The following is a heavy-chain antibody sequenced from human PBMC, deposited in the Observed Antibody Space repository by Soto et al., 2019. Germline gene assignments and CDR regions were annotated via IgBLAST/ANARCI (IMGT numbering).Heavy chain of an antibody. CDR1: GFSLSTSGVG. V-gene: IGHV2-5*01. J-gene: IGHJ5*02. Sequence: QITLKESGPTLVKPTQTITLTCTFSGFSLSTSGVGVGWIRQPPGKALEWLALILWNDDKRYSPSLKSRLTITKDTSKNQVVLTMTNLDPVDTATYYCAHTEGVYNWFDPWGQGTLVTVSS. D-gene: IGHD3-16*01. CDR2: ILWNDDK. CDR3: AHTEGVYNWFDP.